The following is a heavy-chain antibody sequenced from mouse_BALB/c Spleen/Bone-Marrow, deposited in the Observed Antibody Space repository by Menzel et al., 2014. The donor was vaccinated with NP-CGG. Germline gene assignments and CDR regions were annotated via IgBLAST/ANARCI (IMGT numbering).Heavy chain of an antibody. CDR2: ILPGSGST. CDR3: ARRGHGFAWFAY. V-gene: IGHV1-9*01. Sequence: VQLQQSGTELMKPGASVKISCKATGYTFSSYWIEWVNQRPGHGLEWIGEILPGSGSTNYNEEFKGKATFTADTSSNTAYMRLSSLTSEDSAVYYCARRGHGFAWFAYWGQGTLVTVSA. CDR1: GYTFSSYW. J-gene: IGHJ3*01. D-gene: IGHD1-2*01.